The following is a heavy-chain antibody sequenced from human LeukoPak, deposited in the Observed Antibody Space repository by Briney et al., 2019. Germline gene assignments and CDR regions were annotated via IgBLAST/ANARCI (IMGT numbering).Heavy chain of an antibody. V-gene: IGHV1-8*03. D-gene: IGHD3-22*01. CDR3: ARGPMYYYDSSGNFDY. CDR2: MNPNSGNT. J-gene: IGHJ4*02. Sequence: ASVKVSCKASGYTFTSYDINWVRQATGQGLGWMGWMNPNSGNTGYAQKFQGRVTITRNTSISTAYMELSSLRSEDTAVYYCARGPMYYYDSSGNFDYWGQGTLVTVSS. CDR1: GYTFTSYD.